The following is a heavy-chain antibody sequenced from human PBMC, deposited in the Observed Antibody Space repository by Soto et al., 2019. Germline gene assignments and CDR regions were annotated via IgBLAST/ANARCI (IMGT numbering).Heavy chain of an antibody. V-gene: IGHV3-15*01. CDR2: IKSKTDGGTA. CDR1: GFNLSHPW. D-gene: IGHD3-9*01. CDR3: TTGIYYDILTGYHNVAY. J-gene: IGHJ4*02. Sequence: GGSLRLSCVASGFNLSHPWMTWVRQAAGKGLEWVGRIKSKTDGGTADYAAPVKGRATISRDDSKNTVYLQMNSLKTEDTAVYYCTTGIYYDILTGYHNVAYWGQGALVTVPS.